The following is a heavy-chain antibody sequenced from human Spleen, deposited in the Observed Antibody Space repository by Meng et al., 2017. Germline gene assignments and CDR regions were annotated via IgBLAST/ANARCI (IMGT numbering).Heavy chain of an antibody. J-gene: IGHJ4*02. CDR1: GFTFSSYE. CDR2: ISSSSSTI. Sequence: GESLKISCAASGFTFSSYEMNWVRQAPGKGLEWVSYISSSSSTIYYADSVKGRFTISRDNAKNSLFLLMNSLRAEDTAVYYCARVAYSSAWSYFFDSWGQGTLVTVSS. V-gene: IGHV3-48*03. D-gene: IGHD6-19*01. CDR3: ARVAYSSAWSYFFDS.